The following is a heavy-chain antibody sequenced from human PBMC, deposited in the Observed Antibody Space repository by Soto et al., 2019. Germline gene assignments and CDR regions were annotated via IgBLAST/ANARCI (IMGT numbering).Heavy chain of an antibody. D-gene: IGHD3-22*01. CDR2: IYHSGST. Sequence: QVQLQESGPGLVKPSGTLSLTCAVSGGYISSSNWWRWVRQPPGKGLEWIGEIYHSGSTNYNPSLKCRVTMSVDKSQHRFSLMLSSVTAADTAVYYCARDAGDYYDSSGYYYIPTPEYSSWFDPRGKGTLVTASS. CDR1: GGYISSSNW. CDR3: ARDAGDYYDSSGYYYIPTPEYSSWFDP. V-gene: IGHV4-4*02. J-gene: IGHJ5*02.